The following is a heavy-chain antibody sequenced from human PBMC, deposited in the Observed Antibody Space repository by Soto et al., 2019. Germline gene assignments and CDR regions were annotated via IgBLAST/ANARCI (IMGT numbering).Heavy chain of an antibody. J-gene: IGHJ4*02. CDR1: GYTFTSYG. V-gene: IGHV1-18*01. CDR3: ARDRFYDYVWGSYRPTPLDY. CDR2: ISAYNGNT. Sequence: QVQLVQSGAEVKKPGASVKVSCKASGYTFTSYGISWVRQAPGQGLEWMGWISAYNGNTNYAQKLQGRVTMTTDTSTSTDYMELRSLRSDDTAVYYCARDRFYDYVWGSYRPTPLDYWGQGTLVTVSS. D-gene: IGHD3-16*02.